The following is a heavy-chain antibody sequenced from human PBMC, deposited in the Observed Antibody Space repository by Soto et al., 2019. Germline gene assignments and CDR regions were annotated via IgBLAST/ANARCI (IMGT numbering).Heavy chain of an antibody. J-gene: IGHJ5*02. Sequence: QVQLQESGPGLVKPSGTLSLTCAVSGGSISSSNWWSWVRQPPGKGLEWIGEIYHSGSTNYNPSLKSRVTISVDKSKNQFSLKLSSVTAADTAVYYCARHSSSRPGLGPRYNWFDPWGQGTLVTVSS. V-gene: IGHV4-4*02. CDR3: ARHSSSRPGLGPRYNWFDP. CDR1: GGSISSSNW. CDR2: IYHSGST. D-gene: IGHD6-6*01.